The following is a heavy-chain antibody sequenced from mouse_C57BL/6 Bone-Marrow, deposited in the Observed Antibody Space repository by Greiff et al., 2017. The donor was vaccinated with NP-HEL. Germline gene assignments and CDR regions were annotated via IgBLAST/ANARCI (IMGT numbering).Heavy chain of an antibody. CDR2: IYPGSGST. J-gene: IGHJ1*03. Sequence: QVQLKQPGAELVKPGASVKMSCKASGYTFTSYWITWVKQRPGQGLEWIGDIYPGSGSTNYNEKFKSKATLTVDTSSSTAYMQLSSLTSEDSAVYYCARQGFGYFDVWGTGTTVTVSS. V-gene: IGHV1-55*01. CDR3: ARQGFGYFDV. CDR1: GYTFTSYW.